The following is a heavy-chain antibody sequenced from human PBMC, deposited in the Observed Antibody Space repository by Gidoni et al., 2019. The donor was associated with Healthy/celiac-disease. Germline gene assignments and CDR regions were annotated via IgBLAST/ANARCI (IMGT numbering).Heavy chain of an antibody. Sequence: EVQLVASGGGLVQPGESLSLSCAASRLPFSRYSMNWVRQAPGKGLEWVSYMSSSSSTIYYADSVKGRFTISRDNAKNSLYLQMNSLRDEDTAVYYCARDWGWVRSLGPNDYWGQGTLVTVSS. CDR1: RLPFSRYS. V-gene: IGHV3-48*02. D-gene: IGHD3-16*01. CDR3: ARDWGWVRSLGPNDY. CDR2: MSSSSSTI. J-gene: IGHJ4*02.